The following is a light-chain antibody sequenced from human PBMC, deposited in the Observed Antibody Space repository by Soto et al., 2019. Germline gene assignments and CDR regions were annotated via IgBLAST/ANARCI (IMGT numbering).Light chain of an antibody. CDR1: ESMSTW. J-gene: IGKJ3*01. CDR2: DAS. V-gene: IGKV1-5*01. CDR3: QKYHSY. Sequence: DIPMTQSPSTLSASVGDRVTITCRASESMSTWLAWYQQKPGQAPNLLIYDASTLQSGVPSRFSGRGSGTEFTLTISSLQPDDFATYYCQKYHSYFGPGTQVEMK.